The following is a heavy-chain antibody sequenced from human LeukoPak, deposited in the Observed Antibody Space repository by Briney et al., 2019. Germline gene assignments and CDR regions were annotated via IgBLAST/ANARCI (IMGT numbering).Heavy chain of an antibody. CDR2: ISRRSILR. V-gene: IGHV3-48*01. CDR1: GFPRNGHR. Sequence: GGSLRLSHAADGFPRNGHRVNYLRQAPGKGLEWVSYISRRSILRHYADSVKGRFTISRDHARNSLYLQMNSLRADDTAVYYCAGGDVHHFTINSLYSYVDVWGKGATVTVSS. CDR3: AGGDVHHFTINSLYSYVDV. D-gene: IGHD3-9*01. J-gene: IGHJ6*03.